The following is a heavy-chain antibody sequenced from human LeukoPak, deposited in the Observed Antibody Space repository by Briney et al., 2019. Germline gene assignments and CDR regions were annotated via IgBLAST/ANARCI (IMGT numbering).Heavy chain of an antibody. CDR2: IYTSGYT. J-gene: IGHJ4*02. CDR1: GDSLSSSY. CDR3: ARQLDHYDNIYYFDY. D-gene: IGHD3-16*01. V-gene: IGHV4-4*07. Sequence: SETLSLTCTVSGDSLSSSYWSWVRQPAGKGLEWIGRIYTSGYTNYNPSLKGRVTMSVDTSKNQFSLKLTSVTDADAAVYYCARQLDHYDNIYYFDYWGQGTLVTVSS.